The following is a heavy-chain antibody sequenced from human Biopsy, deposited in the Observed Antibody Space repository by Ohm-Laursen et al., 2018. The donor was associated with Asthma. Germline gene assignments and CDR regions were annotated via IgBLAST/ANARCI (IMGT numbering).Heavy chain of an antibody. CDR3: ARCQVGYSSGWSLLLKKIYYSGMDV. V-gene: IGHV1-69*13. CDR2: IMTVFGTT. Sequence: ASVKASCKSPGGTFSNFAISWVRQAPGQGLEWLGGIMTVFGTTNYAQKFQGRDTITADESTSTAYMEVTSLRSEDTAIYYCARCQVGYSSGWSLLLKKIYYSGMDVWGQGTAVTVSS. D-gene: IGHD6-19*01. CDR1: GGTFSNFA. J-gene: IGHJ6*02.